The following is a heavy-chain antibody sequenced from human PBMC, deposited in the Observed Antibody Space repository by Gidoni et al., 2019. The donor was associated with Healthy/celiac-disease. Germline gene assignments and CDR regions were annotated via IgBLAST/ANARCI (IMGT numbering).Heavy chain of an antibody. J-gene: IGHJ4*02. Sequence: QGQLVESGGGVVQTGRALGLSWAASGLTFGCYDMQWVRQAPGKGLEWVAVISYDGSNKYYADSVKGRFTISRDNSKNTLYLQMNSLRAEDTAVYYCAKEMATDYWGQGTLVTVSS. CDR2: ISYDGSNK. V-gene: IGHV3-30*18. CDR1: GLTFGCYD. D-gene: IGHD5-12*01. CDR3: AKEMATDY.